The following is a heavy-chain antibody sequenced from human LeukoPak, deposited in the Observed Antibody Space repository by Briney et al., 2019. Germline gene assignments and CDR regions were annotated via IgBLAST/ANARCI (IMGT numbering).Heavy chain of an antibody. Sequence: SETLSLTCTVYGGSISNYLWSWIRQPAGKGLEWIGRIYNSGSTNYNPSLKSRVTMSVDTSKNQFSLKLSSVTAADTAVYYCARVGRSVEFDYWGQGTLVTVSS. CDR2: IYNSGST. J-gene: IGHJ4*02. CDR1: GGSISNYL. CDR3: ARVGRSVEFDY. D-gene: IGHD3-3*01. V-gene: IGHV4-4*07.